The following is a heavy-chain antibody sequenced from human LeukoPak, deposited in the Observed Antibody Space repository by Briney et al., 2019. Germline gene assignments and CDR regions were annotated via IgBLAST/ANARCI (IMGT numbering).Heavy chain of an antibody. D-gene: IGHD5-12*01. Sequence: GGSLRLSCAASGFTLSSYWMHWVRQAPGKGLVWVSRINSDGGSTSDADSVKGRFTISRDNAENTLYLQMNSLRAEDTAVYYCARVPMVVAPYYFDYWGQGTLVTVS. CDR2: INSDGGST. V-gene: IGHV3-74*01. CDR3: ARVPMVVAPYYFDY. CDR1: GFTLSSYW. J-gene: IGHJ4*02.